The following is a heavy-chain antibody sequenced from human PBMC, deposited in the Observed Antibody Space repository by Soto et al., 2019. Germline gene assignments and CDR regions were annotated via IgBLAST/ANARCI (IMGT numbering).Heavy chain of an antibody. V-gene: IGHV5-10-1*01. CDR2: IDPRDSYT. CDR1: GYSFTTYW. Sequence: GESLKISCEASGYSFTTYWISWVRQMPGKGLEWMGAIDPRDSYTKYSPSFQGHVTISVDKSISTAYLQWNSLKASDTAIYYCARGKSDLELFNWLDPWRQGTLVTVSS. D-gene: IGHD1-7*01. CDR3: ARGKSDLELFNWLDP. J-gene: IGHJ5*02.